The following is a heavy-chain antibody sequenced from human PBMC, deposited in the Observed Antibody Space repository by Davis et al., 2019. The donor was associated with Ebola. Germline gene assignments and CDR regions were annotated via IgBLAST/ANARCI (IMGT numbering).Heavy chain of an antibody. D-gene: IGHD4-23*01. V-gene: IGHV4-4*07. J-gene: IGHJ6*02. CDR3: ARGNYVGFRWYYGLDV. CDR1: GGPIGNFY. CDR2: IYISGRS. Sequence: PSDTLSPTCTLSGGPIGNFYWTWIRQTAVKGLEWIGRIYISGRSYYNPSLNSRVTMSVDTSKNLFSLNLTSVTAADTGVYFCARGNYVGFRWYYGLDVWGQGTTVSVSS.